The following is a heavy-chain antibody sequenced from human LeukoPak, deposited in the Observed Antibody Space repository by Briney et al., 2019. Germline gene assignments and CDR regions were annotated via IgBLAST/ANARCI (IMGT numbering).Heavy chain of an antibody. CDR3: ARAVVTGGYFDY. J-gene: IGHJ4*02. D-gene: IGHD3-22*01. CDR1: GGSFSGYY. Sequence: SETLSLTCAVYGGSFSGYYWSWIRQPPGKGLEWIGEINHSGSTNYNPSLKSRVTISVDTSKNQFSLKLGSVTAADTAVYYCARAVVTGGYFDYWGQGTLVTVSS. CDR2: INHSGST. V-gene: IGHV4-34*01.